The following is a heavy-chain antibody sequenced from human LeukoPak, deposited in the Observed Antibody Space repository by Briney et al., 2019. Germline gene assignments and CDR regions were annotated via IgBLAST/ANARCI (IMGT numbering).Heavy chain of an antibody. V-gene: IGHV3-33*01. D-gene: IGHD1-7*01. CDR3: ARGGWNYVFNY. Sequence: GGSLRLSCAASGFTFSSYGMHWVRQAPGKGLEWVAVIWYDGSNKYYADSVKGRFTISRDNSKSTLYLQMNSLRAEDTAVYYCARGGWNYVFNYWGQGTLVTVSS. J-gene: IGHJ4*02. CDR1: GFTFSSYG. CDR2: IWYDGSNK.